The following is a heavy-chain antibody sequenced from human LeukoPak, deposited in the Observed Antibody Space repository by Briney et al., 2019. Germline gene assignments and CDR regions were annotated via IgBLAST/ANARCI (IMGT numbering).Heavy chain of an antibody. D-gene: IGHD2-2*01. CDR2: IYPRDSRT. V-gene: IGHV5-51*01. CDR1: AYSFSSYC. CDR3: ARHLSSITSCPNY. J-gene: IGHJ4*02. Sequence: GESLKISCKAAAYSFSSYCITWWRQMPGKGLEWMGIIYPRDSRTTYSPSFQGQVTISVDKSTSTAYLQWSSLKDSDTAMYYCARHLSSITSCPNYWGPGTPVTVSS.